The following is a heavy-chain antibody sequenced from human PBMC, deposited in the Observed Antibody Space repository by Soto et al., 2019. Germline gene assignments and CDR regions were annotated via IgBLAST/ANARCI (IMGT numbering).Heavy chain of an antibody. CDR3: ARGPSHSYGYGAFDI. V-gene: IGHV1-69*13. CDR2: IIPIFGTA. Sequence: VKVSCKAPGGTFSSYAISWVRQAPGQGLEWMGGIIPIFGTANYAQKFQGRVTITADESTSTAYMELSSLRSEDTAVYYCARGPSHSYGYGAFDIWGQGTMVTVSS. CDR1: GGTFSSYA. J-gene: IGHJ3*02. D-gene: IGHD5-18*01.